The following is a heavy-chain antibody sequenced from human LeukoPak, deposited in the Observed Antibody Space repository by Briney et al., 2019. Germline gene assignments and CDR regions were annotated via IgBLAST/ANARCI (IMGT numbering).Heavy chain of an antibody. D-gene: IGHD3-9*01. V-gene: IGHV4-59*12. CDR1: GGSISSYY. Sequence: SETLSLTCTVSGGSISSYYWSWIRQPPGKGLEWIGYIYYSGSTNCNPSLKSRVTMSVDTSKNQFSLKLSSVTAADTAVYYCARDILTGYKYWYFDLWGRGTLVTVSS. J-gene: IGHJ2*01. CDR3: ARDILTGYKYWYFDL. CDR2: IYYSGST.